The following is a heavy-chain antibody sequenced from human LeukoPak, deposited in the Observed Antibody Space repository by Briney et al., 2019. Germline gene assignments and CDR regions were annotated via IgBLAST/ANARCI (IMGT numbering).Heavy chain of an antibody. CDR1: GYTFTSYG. CDR2: ISAYNGNT. J-gene: IGHJ6*02. D-gene: IGHD2-15*01. Sequence: ASVKVSCKASGYTFTSYGISWVRQAPGQGLEWMGWISAYNGNTNYAQKLQGRVTMTTDTSTSTAYMELRSLRSDDTAVYYCARPLYCSGGTCHSDYYYGIDVWGQGTTVTVSS. CDR3: ARPLYCSGGTCHSDYYYGIDV. V-gene: IGHV1-18*01.